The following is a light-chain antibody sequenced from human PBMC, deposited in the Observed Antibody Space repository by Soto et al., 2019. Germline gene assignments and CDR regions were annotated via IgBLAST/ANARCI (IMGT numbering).Light chain of an antibody. J-gene: IGKJ4*01. CDR2: GAS. Sequence: EIVMTQSPASLSVSPGERATLSCRASQNVNNNLAWYQQKPGQAPRLLIHGASTRASGIPGTFSGSGSGTKFTLNSSSLQSEEFPVYYCQQYLSWPLTFGGGTKVEIK. V-gene: IGKV3-15*01. CDR1: QNVNNN. CDR3: QQYLSWPLT.